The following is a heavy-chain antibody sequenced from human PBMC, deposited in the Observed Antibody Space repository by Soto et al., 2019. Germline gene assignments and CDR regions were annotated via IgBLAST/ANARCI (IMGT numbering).Heavy chain of an antibody. CDR2: ISAYNGNT. J-gene: IGHJ4*02. D-gene: IGHD3-9*01. Sequence: QVQLVQSGAEVKKPGASVKVSCKASGFTFRNYGITWLRQVPGQGLEWMGWISAYNGNTVHAQEYEGRLTMTTDTSTSTAYMELRTLRPDDTAVYYCARPQNEILTDSYTKYFDSWGQGTLVTVSS. V-gene: IGHV1-18*01. CDR1: GFTFRNYG. CDR3: ARPQNEILTDSYTKYFDS.